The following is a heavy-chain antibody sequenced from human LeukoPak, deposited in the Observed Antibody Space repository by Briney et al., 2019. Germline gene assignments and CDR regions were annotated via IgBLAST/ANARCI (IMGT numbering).Heavy chain of an antibody. D-gene: IGHD1-26*01. CDR1: KFTFSNYW. J-gene: IGHJ4*02. CDR2: IKEDGSEK. CDR3: ARDDSRYSGSPDY. Sequence: PGGSLRLSCAASKFTFSNYWMSWVRQAPGKGLEWVANIKEDGSEKYYVGSVEGRFTISRDNANNSLYLQMNSLRAEDTAVYYCARDDSRYSGSPDYWGQGTLVTVSS. V-gene: IGHV3-7*01.